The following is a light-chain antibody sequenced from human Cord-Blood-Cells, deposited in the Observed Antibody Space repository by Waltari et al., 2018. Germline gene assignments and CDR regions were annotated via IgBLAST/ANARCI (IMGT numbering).Light chain of an antibody. V-gene: IGKV1-33*01. CDR1: QDISNY. Sequence: DIQMSQSPSSLSASVGDRVTITCQASQDISNYLKWYQQKPGKAPKLLTNEASNLETGVPSRFSGCGSATDFTFTISSLQPEDIETYYCQQYDNLPYTFGQGTKLEIK. CDR2: EAS. J-gene: IGKJ2*01. CDR3: QQYDNLPYT.